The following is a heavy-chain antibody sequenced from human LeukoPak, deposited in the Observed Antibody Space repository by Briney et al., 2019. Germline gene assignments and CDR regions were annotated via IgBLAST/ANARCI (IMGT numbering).Heavy chain of an antibody. D-gene: IGHD3-3*01. CDR2: IYYSGST. CDR3: ARGGGYDFWSGYYLDY. CDR1: GGSISSYY. Sequence: SETLSLTCTVSGGSISSYYWSWIRQPPGKGLEWIGYIYYSGSTNYNPSLKSRVTISVDTSKNQFSLKLSSVTTADTAVYYCARGGGYDFWSGYYLDYWGQGTLVTVSS. J-gene: IGHJ4*02. V-gene: IGHV4-59*12.